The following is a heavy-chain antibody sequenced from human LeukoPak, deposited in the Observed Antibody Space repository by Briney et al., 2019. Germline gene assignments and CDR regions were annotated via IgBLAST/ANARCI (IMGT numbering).Heavy chain of an antibody. V-gene: IGHV3-9*01. D-gene: IGHD6-19*01. J-gene: IGHJ4*02. CDR2: ISWNSGSI. Sequence: GRSLRLSCAASGFTFDDYAMHWVRQAPGKGLEWVSGISWNSGSIGYADSVKCRFTISRDNAKNSLYLQMNSLRAEDTALYYCAKESYSSGWYPYYFDYWGQGTLVTVSS. CDR1: GFTFDDYA. CDR3: AKESYSSGWYPYYFDY.